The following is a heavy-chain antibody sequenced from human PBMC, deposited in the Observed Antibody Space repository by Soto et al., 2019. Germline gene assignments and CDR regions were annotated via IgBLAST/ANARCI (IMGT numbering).Heavy chain of an antibody. V-gene: IGHV1-2*02. CDR2: INPNSGDT. D-gene: IGHD1-26*01. Sequence: QVQLVQSGTEVKRPGDSVKVSCKASGYTFTGYYVHWVRQAPGQGLEWMGWINPNSGDTYLAQRFQGRVTMNRDTCIGTAYMGLRGRTSADTAEDYCAKGGAIVAAGTRVYLYNAMAVWGQGTTVTVSS. CDR3: AKGGAIVAAGTRVYLYNAMAV. J-gene: IGHJ6*02. CDR1: GYTFTGYY.